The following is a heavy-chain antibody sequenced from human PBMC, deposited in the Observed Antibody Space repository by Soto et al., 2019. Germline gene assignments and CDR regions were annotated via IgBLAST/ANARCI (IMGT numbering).Heavy chain of an antibody. D-gene: IGHD1-26*01. CDR2: TSSDGTNK. CDR3: AKGFGNYWAFDI. J-gene: IGHJ3*02. CDR1: GFTFSGYG. V-gene: IGHV3-30*18. Sequence: QVQVVESGGGVVQPGRSLRLSCAASGFTFSGYGMHWVRQTPGKGLEWVTTTSSDGTNKYYADSVKGRFTISRDNSKNTLYLQMNSLRPEDTAMYYGAKGFGNYWAFDIWGQGTMVTVSS.